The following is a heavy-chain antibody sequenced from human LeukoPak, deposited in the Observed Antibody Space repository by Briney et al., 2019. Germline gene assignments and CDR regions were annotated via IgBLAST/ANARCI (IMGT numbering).Heavy chain of an antibody. V-gene: IGHV1-69*06. CDR1: GGTFSSYA. D-gene: IGHD2-2*01. CDR3: AREPTYCSSTSCYLRMSNYYYGMDV. J-gene: IGHJ6*04. CDR2: IIPIFGTA. Sequence: ASVKVSCKASGGTFSSYAISWVRQAPGQGLEWMGGIIPIFGTANYAQKFQGRVTITADKSTSTAYMELSSLRSEDTAVYYCAREPTYCSSTSCYLRMSNYYYGMDVWGKGTTVTVSS.